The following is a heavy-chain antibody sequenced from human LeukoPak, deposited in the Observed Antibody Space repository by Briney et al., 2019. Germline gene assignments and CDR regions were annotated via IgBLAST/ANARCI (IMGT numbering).Heavy chain of an antibody. Sequence: GASVKVSCKASGYTFTSYDINWVRQATGQGLEWMGWMNPNSGNTGYAQKFQGRVTMTRNTSISTAYMELSSLRSEDTAVYYCAAVLWVEASNDYWGQGTLVTVSS. CDR3: AAVLWVEASNDY. CDR1: GYTFTSYD. V-gene: IGHV1-8*01. J-gene: IGHJ4*02. CDR2: MNPNSGNT. D-gene: IGHD2-21*01.